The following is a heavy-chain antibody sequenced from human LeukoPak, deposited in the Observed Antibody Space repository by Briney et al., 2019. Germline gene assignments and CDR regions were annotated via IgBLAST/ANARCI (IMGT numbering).Heavy chain of an antibody. J-gene: IGHJ6*03. D-gene: IGHD2-2*02. Sequence: SETLSLTCAVYGESSSGYYWSWIRQPPGKGLEWIGEINHSGSTNYNPSLKSRVTISVDTSKNQFSLKLSSVTAADTAVYYCARILVVPAAIQDYMDVWGKGTTVTVSS. CDR1: GESSSGYY. CDR3: ARILVVPAAIQDYMDV. CDR2: INHSGST. V-gene: IGHV4-34*01.